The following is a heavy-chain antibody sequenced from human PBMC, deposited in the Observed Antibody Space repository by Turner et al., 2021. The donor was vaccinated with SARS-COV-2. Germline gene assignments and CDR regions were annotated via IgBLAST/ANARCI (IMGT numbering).Heavy chain of an antibody. CDR3: VNGGSCSGGTCEGLFDY. CDR1: GFNFRSYA. CDR2: RSKDGANT. Sequence: EVQLLASGGGLVQPGGCLRLSCAPFGFNFRSYAMSWVRQAPGKGLEWVSTRSKDGANTYYAGSVRGRFTISRDNSKNTLYLQMNSLRAEDTAVYYCVNGGSCSGGTCEGLFDYWGQGTLVTVSS. V-gene: IGHV3-23*01. J-gene: IGHJ4*02. D-gene: IGHD2-15*01.